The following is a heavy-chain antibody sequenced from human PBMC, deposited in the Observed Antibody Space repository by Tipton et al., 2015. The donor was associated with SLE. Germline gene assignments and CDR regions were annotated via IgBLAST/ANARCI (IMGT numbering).Heavy chain of an antibody. V-gene: IGHV4-34*01. CDR1: GGSFSDYY. CDR2: INHSGST. CDR3: ARRPGGSPMAH. Sequence: TLSLTCAVYGGSFSDYYWSWIRQPPGKGLEWIGEINHSGSTNYNPSLKSRVTISVDTSKNQFSLKLSSLTAADTAIYYCARRPGGSPMAHWGQGTLVTVSS. J-gene: IGHJ4*02. D-gene: IGHD3-10*01.